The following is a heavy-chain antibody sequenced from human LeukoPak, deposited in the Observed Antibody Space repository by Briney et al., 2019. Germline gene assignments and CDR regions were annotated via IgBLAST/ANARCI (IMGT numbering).Heavy chain of an antibody. V-gene: IGHV4-59*01. CDR3: ARGSWDNGNWFDP. CDR1: GGSISSYY. J-gene: IGHJ5*02. D-gene: IGHD1/OR15-1a*01. Sequence: SETLSLTCTVSGGSISSYYWSWIRQPPGKGLEWIGYIYYSGSTNYNPSLKSRVTISVDTSKNQFSLKPSSVTAADTAVYYCARGSWDNGNWFDPWGQGTLVTVSS. CDR2: IYYSGST.